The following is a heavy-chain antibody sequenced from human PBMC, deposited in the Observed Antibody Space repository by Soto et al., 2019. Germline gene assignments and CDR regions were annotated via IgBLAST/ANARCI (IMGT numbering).Heavy chain of an antibody. V-gene: IGHV3-21*01. Sequence: EVQLVESGGGLVKPGGSLRLSCAASGFTFSSYSMNWVRQAPGKGLEWVSSISSSNYIYYADSVKGRFTISRDNAKNSLYLQMNSLRAEDTAVYYCARVGGQLVPGFDYWGQGTLVTVSS. J-gene: IGHJ4*02. CDR3: ARVGGQLVPGFDY. CDR1: GFTFSSYS. D-gene: IGHD6-6*01. CDR2: ISSSNYI.